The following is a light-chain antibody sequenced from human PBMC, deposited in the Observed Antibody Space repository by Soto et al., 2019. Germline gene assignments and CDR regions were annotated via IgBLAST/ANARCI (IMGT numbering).Light chain of an antibody. J-gene: IGLJ2*01. CDR3: AAWDGSLTRVV. V-gene: IGLV1-44*01. Sequence: QSVLTQPPSASGTPGQTIAISCSGSSSNIGSHTVNWYQQLPGTAPRLLIYSNTQRPSGVPDRFSGSKSGTSASLAISGLQAEYEGDYYCAAWDGSLTRVVFGGGTKLTVL. CDR2: SNT. CDR1: SSNIGSHT.